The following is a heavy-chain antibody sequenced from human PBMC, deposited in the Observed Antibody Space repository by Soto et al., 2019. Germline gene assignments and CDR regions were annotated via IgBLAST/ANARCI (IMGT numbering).Heavy chain of an antibody. CDR3: AREVVGDGYNYGY. V-gene: IGHV4-38-2*02. CDR1: GYSISSGYY. Sequence: SETLSLTCAVSGYSISSGYYWGWIRQPPGKGLEWIGSIYHSGSTYYNPSLKSRVTISVDTSKNQFSLKLSSVTAADTAVYYCAREVVGDGYNYGYWGQGTLVTVSS. CDR2: IYHSGST. D-gene: IGHD5-12*01. J-gene: IGHJ4*02.